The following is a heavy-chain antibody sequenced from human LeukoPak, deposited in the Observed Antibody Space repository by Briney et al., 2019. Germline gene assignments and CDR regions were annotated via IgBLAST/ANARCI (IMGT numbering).Heavy chain of an antibody. CDR2: INPNSGVT. Sequence: ASAWASCEASGYTFTGYYIHSVRQAPGQGLGWMGWINPNSGVTNYAQKFQGRVTMTRDTSISTAYMVLSRLRSEDTAVYCCARAYSPYYDLWTGLFEYWGQGTLVTVSS. CDR1: GYTFTGYY. D-gene: IGHD3-3*01. V-gene: IGHV1-2*02. J-gene: IGHJ4*02. CDR3: ARAYSPYYDLWTGLFEY.